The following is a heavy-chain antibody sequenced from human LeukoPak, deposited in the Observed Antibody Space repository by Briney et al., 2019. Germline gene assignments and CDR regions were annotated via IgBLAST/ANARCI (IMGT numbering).Heavy chain of an antibody. V-gene: IGHV4-61*02. CDR2: IFASGST. CDR3: AREEAAAGEYFQH. CDR1: GDSISSGAFY. D-gene: IGHD6-13*01. J-gene: IGHJ1*01. Sequence: SETLSLTCTVSGDSISSGAFYWTWIRQPAGKGPGWIGRIFASGSTNYNPSLKSRVTISVDTSKNQFSLKLSSVTAADTAVYYCAREEAAAGEYFQHWGQGTLVTVSS.